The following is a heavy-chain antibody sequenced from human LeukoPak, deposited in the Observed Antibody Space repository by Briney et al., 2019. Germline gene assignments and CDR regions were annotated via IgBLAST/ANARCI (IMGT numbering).Heavy chain of an antibody. CDR2: ISAYNGNT. J-gene: IGHJ6*02. CDR1: GYTFTSYG. Sequence: GASVKVSCKASGYTFTSYGISWVRQAPGQGLEWMGWISAYNGNTNYAQKLQGRVTMTTDTSTSTAYMELRSLRSDDTAVYYCARDIVVVVAASENDFYYYCYGMDVWGQGTTVTVSS. V-gene: IGHV1-18*01. D-gene: IGHD2-15*01. CDR3: ARDIVVVVAASENDFYYYCYGMDV.